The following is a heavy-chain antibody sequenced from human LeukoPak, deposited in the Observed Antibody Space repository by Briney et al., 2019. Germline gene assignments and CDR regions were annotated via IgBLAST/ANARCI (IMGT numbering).Heavy chain of an antibody. J-gene: IGHJ5*02. Sequence: ASVTVSCKASGYTFTSYDINWVRQATGQGLEWMGWMNPNSGNTGYAQKFQGRVTITRNTSISTAYMELSSLRSEDTAVYYCARARYYGSGTLGWFDPWGQGTLVTVSS. V-gene: IGHV1-8*03. CDR2: MNPNSGNT. D-gene: IGHD3-10*01. CDR3: ARARYYGSGTLGWFDP. CDR1: GYTFTSYD.